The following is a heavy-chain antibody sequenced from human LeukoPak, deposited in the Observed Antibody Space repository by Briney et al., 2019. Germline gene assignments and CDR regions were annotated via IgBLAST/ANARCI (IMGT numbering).Heavy chain of an antibody. CDR1: GGSISSSSYY. Sequence: SETLSLTCTVSGGSISSSSYYWGWIRQPPGKGLEWIGSIYYSGSTYYNPSLKSRVTISVDTSKNQFSLKLSSVTAADTAVCYCARHEVVAQYYFDYWGQGTLVTVSS. V-gene: IGHV4-39*01. CDR3: ARHEVVAQYYFDY. D-gene: IGHD3-22*01. CDR2: IYYSGST. J-gene: IGHJ4*02.